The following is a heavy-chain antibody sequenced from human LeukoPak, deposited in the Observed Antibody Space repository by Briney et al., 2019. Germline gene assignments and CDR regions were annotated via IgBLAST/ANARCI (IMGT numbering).Heavy chain of an antibody. D-gene: IGHD6-13*01. CDR1: GFSINHYY. CDR3: ARGPIAAAGPSYFDY. V-gene: IGHV4-59*01. CDR2: IDCSEST. J-gene: IGHJ4*02. Sequence: SVTLSLTCSVYGFSINHYYWSWMRQPPRKGLEWIGYIDCSESTKYNPSLKSRVTISVVTSKNQFSLKLSSVTAADTAVYYCARGPIAAAGPSYFDYWGQGTLVTVSS.